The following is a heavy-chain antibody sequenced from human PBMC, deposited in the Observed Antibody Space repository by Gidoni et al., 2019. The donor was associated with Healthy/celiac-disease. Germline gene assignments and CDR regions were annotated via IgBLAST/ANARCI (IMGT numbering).Heavy chain of an antibody. CDR1: GYTFTSYG. Sequence: QVQLVQSGAEVKKPGASVKVSCKASGYTFTSYGISWVRQAPGQGLEWMGWISAYNGNTNYAQKPQGRVTMTTDTSTSIAYMELRSLRSDDTAVYYCARGNYDILTGYVSYGMDVWGQGTTVTVSS. V-gene: IGHV1-18*01. CDR3: ARGNYDILTGYVSYGMDV. J-gene: IGHJ6*02. D-gene: IGHD3-9*01. CDR2: ISAYNGNT.